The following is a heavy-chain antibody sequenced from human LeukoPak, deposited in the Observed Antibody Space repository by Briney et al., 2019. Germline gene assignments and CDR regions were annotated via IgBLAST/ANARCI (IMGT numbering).Heavy chain of an antibody. Sequence: SVKVSCKASGGTFGTFPLSWVRQAPGQGLEWMGVIIPILGRTNYAQKFQGRVTVTTDEPPTTAYMELSSQRFEDTAMYYCARVSGESSGTSYSNQYFDYWGQGSLVTVSS. CDR1: GGTFGTFP. J-gene: IGHJ4*02. V-gene: IGHV1-69*16. CDR3: ARVSGESSGTSYSNQYFDY. CDR2: IIPILGRT. D-gene: IGHD2-21*01.